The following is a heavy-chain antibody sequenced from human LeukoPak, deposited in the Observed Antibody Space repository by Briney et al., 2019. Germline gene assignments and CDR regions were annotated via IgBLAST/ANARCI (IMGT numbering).Heavy chain of an antibody. CDR1: GYTLTELS. Sequence: ASVKVSCKGSGYTLTELSMHWVRQAPGKGLEWMGGFDPEDGETIYAQKFQGRVTMTEDTSTDTAYMELSSLRSEDTAVYYCATTSGSSPSGAFDIWGQGTMVTVSS. CDR3: ATTSGSSPSGAFDI. D-gene: IGHD1-26*01. J-gene: IGHJ3*02. V-gene: IGHV1-24*01. CDR2: FDPEDGET.